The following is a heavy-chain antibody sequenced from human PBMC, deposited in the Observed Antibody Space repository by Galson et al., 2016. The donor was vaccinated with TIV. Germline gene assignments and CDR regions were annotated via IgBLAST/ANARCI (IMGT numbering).Heavy chain of an antibody. CDR1: GLSVSINY. J-gene: IGHJ6*02. CDR2: ISDGGNT. Sequence: SLRLSCAASGLSVSINYMTWVRQAPGKGLEWVSLISDGGNTYYPDSVKGRFTISRDNSTNTLYLQMNSLRVEDTAVYYCARDRVVDATYYYYYYGMDVWGQGTAVTVSS. V-gene: IGHV3-66*02. D-gene: IGHD2-15*01. CDR3: ARDRVVDATYYYYYYGMDV.